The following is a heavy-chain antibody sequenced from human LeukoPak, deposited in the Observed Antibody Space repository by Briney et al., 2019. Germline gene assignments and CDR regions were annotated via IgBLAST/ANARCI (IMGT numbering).Heavy chain of an antibody. J-gene: IGHJ4*02. Sequence: SETLSLTCTVSGGSISSSGYYWGWIRQPPGKGLEWIGSIYYSGSTYYNPSLKSRVTISVDTSKNQFSLKLSSVTAADTAVYYCARHSPYIVVVTATYFDYWGQGTLVTVSS. CDR3: ARHSPYIVVVTATYFDY. CDR2: IYYSGST. CDR1: GGSISSSGYY. D-gene: IGHD2-21*02. V-gene: IGHV4-39*01.